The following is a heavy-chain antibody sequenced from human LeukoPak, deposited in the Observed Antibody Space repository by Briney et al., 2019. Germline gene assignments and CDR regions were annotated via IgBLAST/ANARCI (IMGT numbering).Heavy chain of an antibody. V-gene: IGHV1-2*02. Sequence: ASVKVSRKASGYTFTGYYMHWVRQAPGQGLEWMGWINPNSGGTNYAQKFQGRVTMTRDTSISTAYMELSRLRSDDTAVYYCARGTGYDSSGYDNWFDPWGQGTLVTVSS. CDR1: GYTFTGYY. J-gene: IGHJ5*02. CDR2: INPNSGGT. CDR3: ARGTGYDSSGYDNWFDP. D-gene: IGHD3-22*01.